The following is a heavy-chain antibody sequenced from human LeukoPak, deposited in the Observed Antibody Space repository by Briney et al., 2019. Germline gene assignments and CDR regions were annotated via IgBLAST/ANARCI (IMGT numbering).Heavy chain of an antibody. Sequence: GGSLRLSCAASGFTFSSYAMSWVRQAPGKGLEWVSAISGSGGSTYYADSVKGRFTISRDNSKNTLYLQMNSLRAEDTAVYYCAKVPGEYCSSTSCPFDYWGQGTLVTVSS. CDR3: AKVPGEYCSSTSCPFDY. CDR1: GFTFSSYA. V-gene: IGHV3-23*01. CDR2: ISGSGGST. J-gene: IGHJ4*02. D-gene: IGHD2-2*01.